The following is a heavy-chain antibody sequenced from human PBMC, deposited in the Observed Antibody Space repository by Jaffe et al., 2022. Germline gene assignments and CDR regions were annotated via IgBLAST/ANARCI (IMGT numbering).Heavy chain of an antibody. Sequence: QVQLQESGPGLVKPSETLSLTCAVSGYSISSGYYWGWIRQPPGKGLEWIGSIYHSGSTYYNPSLKSRVTISVDTSKNQFSLKLSSVTAADTAVYYCAREHGDPYYYMDVWGKGTTVTVSS. CDR3: AREHGDPYYYMDV. D-gene: IGHD4-17*01. V-gene: IGHV4-38-2*02. J-gene: IGHJ6*03. CDR1: GYSISSGYY. CDR2: IYHSGST.